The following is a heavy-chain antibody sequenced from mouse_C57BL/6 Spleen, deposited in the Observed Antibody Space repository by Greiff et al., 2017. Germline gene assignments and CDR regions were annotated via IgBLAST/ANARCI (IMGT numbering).Heavy chain of an antibody. V-gene: IGHV1-82*01. D-gene: IGHD1-1*01. Sequence: VQLQESGPELVKPGASVKISCKASGYAFSSSWMNWVKQRPGKGLEWIGRIYPGDGDTNYNGKFKGKATLTADKSSSTAYMQLSSLTSEDSAVYFCARCYSYYFDYWGQGTTLTVSS. J-gene: IGHJ2*01. CDR3: ARCYSYYFDY. CDR1: GYAFSSSW. CDR2: IYPGDGDT.